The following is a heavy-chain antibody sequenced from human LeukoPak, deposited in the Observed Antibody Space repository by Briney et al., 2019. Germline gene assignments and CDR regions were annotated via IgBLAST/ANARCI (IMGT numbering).Heavy chain of an antibody. V-gene: IGHV1-69*06. Sequence: GSPVKVSCKASGGTFSSYAISWVRQAPGQGLEWMGGIIPIFGTANYAQKFQGRVTITADKSTSTAYMELSSLRSEDTAVYYCASPYYYDSSGYYFGYWGQGTLVTVSS. CDR2: IIPIFGTA. CDR1: GGTFSSYA. J-gene: IGHJ4*02. CDR3: ASPYYYDSSGYYFGY. D-gene: IGHD3-22*01.